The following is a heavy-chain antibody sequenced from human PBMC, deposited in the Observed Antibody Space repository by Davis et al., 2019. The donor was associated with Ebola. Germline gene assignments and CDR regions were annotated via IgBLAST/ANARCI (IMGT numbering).Heavy chain of an antibody. V-gene: IGHV3-23*01. D-gene: IGHD2-15*01. Sequence: GESLKISCTASGFTFSNYAMSWVRQAPGEGLEWASGISASSDYSFYGDSVKGRFTISRDNSKNTVYLQMNSLRVEETAIYYCAKVGRWPGGTCYSDYYYGLDVWGQGTTVTVSS. J-gene: IGHJ6*02. CDR3: AKVGRWPGGTCYSDYYYGLDV. CDR1: GFTFSNYA. CDR2: ISASSDYS.